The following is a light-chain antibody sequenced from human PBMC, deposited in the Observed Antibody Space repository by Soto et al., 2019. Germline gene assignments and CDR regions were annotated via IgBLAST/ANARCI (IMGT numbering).Light chain of an antibody. CDR1: QSVSSN. J-gene: IGKJ1*01. CDR3: QQYNNWPPLT. V-gene: IGKV3-15*01. Sequence: EIVMTQSPATLSVSPGERATLSCRASQSVSSNLAWYQQKPGQAPRLLIYGASTRATGIPARFSGSGSGTEFNLTISSLQSEDFAVYYCQQYNNWPPLTFGQGTQVEIK. CDR2: GAS.